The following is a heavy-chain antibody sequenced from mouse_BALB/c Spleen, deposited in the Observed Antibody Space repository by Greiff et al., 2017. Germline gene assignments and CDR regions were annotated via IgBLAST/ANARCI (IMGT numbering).Heavy chain of an antibody. Sequence: EVMLVESGGGLVQPGGSRKLSCAASGFTFSSYTMSWVRQTPEKRLEWVATISSGGSYTYYPDSVKGRFTISRDNAKNTLYLQMSSLKSEDTAMYYCTRDTTVVASDYWGQGTTLTVSS. J-gene: IGHJ2*01. V-gene: IGHV5-6-4*01. CDR2: ISSGGSYT. CDR3: TRDTTVVASDY. D-gene: IGHD1-1*01. CDR1: GFTFSSYT.